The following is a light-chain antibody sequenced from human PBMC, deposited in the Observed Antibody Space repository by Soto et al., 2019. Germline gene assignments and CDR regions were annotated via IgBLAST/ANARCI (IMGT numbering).Light chain of an antibody. CDR1: QSISSW. Sequence: DIQMTQSPSTLSASVGDRVTITCRASQSISSWLAWYQQKPGEVPKLLIYDTSSLESRVPSRFSGSGSGTEFTLTISSLQPDDFATYYCQHYNSYWTFGQGTKVEIE. CDR3: QHYNSYWT. CDR2: DTS. J-gene: IGKJ1*01. V-gene: IGKV1-5*01.